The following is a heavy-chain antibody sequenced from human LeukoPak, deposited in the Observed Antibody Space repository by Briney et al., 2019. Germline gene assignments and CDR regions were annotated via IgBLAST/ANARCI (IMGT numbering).Heavy chain of an antibody. J-gene: IGHJ3*02. CDR3: SREMWRWDLSGAFDI. Sequence: SETLSLTCTVSGYSITNGYYWGWIRQPPGKGLEWIGSIYHDGRIDYNPSLKSRVTISRDTSNDQFSLKLRSVTAADTAVYYCSREMWRWDLSGAFDIWGQGTMVTVSS. D-gene: IGHD1-26*01. CDR1: GYSITNGYY. V-gene: IGHV4-38-2*02. CDR2: IYHDGRI.